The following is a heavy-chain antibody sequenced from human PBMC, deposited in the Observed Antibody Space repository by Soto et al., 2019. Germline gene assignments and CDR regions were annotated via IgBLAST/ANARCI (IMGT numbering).Heavy chain of an antibody. J-gene: IGHJ6*02. V-gene: IGHV1-2*04. D-gene: IGHD6-13*01. CDR3: ARGQGRDSIAATIDGNYYYGMDV. CDR1: GYTFTGYY. Sequence: ASVKVSCKASGYTFTGYYMHWVRQAPGQGLEWMGWINPNSGGTNYAQKFQGWVTMTRDTSISTAYMELSRLRSDDTAVYYCARGQGRDSIAATIDGNYYYGMDVWGQGTTVTV. CDR2: INPNSGGT.